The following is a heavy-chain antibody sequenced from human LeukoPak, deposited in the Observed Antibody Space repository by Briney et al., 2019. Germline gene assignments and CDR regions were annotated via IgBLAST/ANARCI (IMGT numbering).Heavy chain of an antibody. J-gene: IGHJ5*02. CDR2: ISYDGSNK. D-gene: IGHD6-13*01. CDR3: AKDNSSSWSRWFDP. Sequence: GGSLRLSCAASGFTFSSYAMHWVRQAPGKGLEWVAVISYDGSNKYYADSVKGRFTISRDNSKNTLYLQMNSLRAEDTAVYYCAKDNSSSWSRWFDPWGQGTLVTVSS. CDR1: GFTFSSYA. V-gene: IGHV3-30-3*01.